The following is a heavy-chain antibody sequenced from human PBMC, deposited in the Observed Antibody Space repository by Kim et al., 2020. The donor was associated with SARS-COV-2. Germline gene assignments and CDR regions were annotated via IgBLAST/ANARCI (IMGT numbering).Heavy chain of an antibody. CDR3: ARDQLADGLAYYYYGMDV. CDR2: IKQDGSEK. V-gene: IGHV3-7*03. D-gene: IGHD1-1*01. CDR1: GFTFSSYW. Sequence: GGSLRLSCAASGFTFSSYWMSWVRQAPGKGLEWVANIKQDGSEKYYVDSVKGRFTISRDNAKNSLYLQMNSLRAEDTAVYYCARDQLADGLAYYYYGMDVWGQGTTVTVSS. J-gene: IGHJ6*02.